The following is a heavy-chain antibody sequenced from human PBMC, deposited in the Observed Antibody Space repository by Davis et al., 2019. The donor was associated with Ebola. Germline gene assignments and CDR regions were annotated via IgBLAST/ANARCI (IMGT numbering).Heavy chain of an antibody. CDR3: ARARRYCSGGSCYPRDAFDI. CDR2: IYPGKSDI. D-gene: IGHD2-15*01. CDR1: GFTFTNYW. V-gene: IGHV5-51*01. Sequence: GESLKISCQGVGFTFTNYWIGWVRQLPGKGLEWMGIIYPGKSDIRYSPSFQGHVTISADKSISTAYLQWSSLKASDTAMYYCARARRYCSGGSCYPRDAFDIWGQGTMVTVSS. J-gene: IGHJ3*02.